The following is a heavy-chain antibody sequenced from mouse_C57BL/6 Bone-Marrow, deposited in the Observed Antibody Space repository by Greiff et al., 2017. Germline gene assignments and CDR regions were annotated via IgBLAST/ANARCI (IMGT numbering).Heavy chain of an antibody. CDR2: IWSDGST. D-gene: IGHD1-1*01. CDR1: GFSLTSYG. CDR3: ARPDYYGSSYGFAY. J-gene: IGHJ3*01. V-gene: IGHV2-6*03. Sequence: QVQLQQSGPGLVAPSQSLSITCTVSGFSLTSYGVHWVRQPPGKGLEWLVVIWSDGSTTYNSALKSRLSISKDNSKSQVFLKMNSLQTDDTAMYYCARPDYYGSSYGFAYWGQGTLVTVSA.